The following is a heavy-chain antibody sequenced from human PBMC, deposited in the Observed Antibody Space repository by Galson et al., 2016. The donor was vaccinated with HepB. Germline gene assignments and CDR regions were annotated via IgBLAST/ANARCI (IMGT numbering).Heavy chain of an antibody. Sequence: SVKVSCKASGYIFSSYYIHWVRQAPGQGLEWTGIINPNGGYTSYAQNFQGRVTMTRDTSTSRVYMELNSLRSEDTAVYYCARVRGDSLAGYYWFDPWGQGTQVTVSS. CDR3: ARVRGDSLAGYYWFDP. J-gene: IGHJ5*02. CDR2: INPNGGYT. CDR1: GYIFSSYY. V-gene: IGHV1-46*01. D-gene: IGHD3-9*01.